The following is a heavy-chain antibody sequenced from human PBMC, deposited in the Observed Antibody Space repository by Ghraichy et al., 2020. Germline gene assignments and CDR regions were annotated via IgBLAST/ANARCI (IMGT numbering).Heavy chain of an antibody. V-gene: IGHV3-11*01. CDR2: ISSSGSTI. D-gene: IGHD3-22*01. CDR1: GFTFSDYY. CDR3: ARGHGATYYYDSSGYYLVDY. J-gene: IGHJ4*02. Sequence: GESLNISCAASGFTFSDYYMSWIRQAPGKGLEWVSYISSSGSTIYYADSVKGRFTISRDNAKNSLYLQMNSLRAEDTAVYYCARGHGATYYYDSSGYYLVDYGGQGTLVTVSS.